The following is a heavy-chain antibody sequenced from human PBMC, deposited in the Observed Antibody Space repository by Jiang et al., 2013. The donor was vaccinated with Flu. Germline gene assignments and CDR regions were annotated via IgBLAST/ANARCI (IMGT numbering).Heavy chain of an antibody. CDR3: ARDLATTATSGGFDY. J-gene: IGHJ4*02. CDR1: GFIFSDYA. V-gene: IGHV3-30*04. CDR2: ISDDGSNK. D-gene: IGHD4-17*01. Sequence: AASGFIFSDYAMHWARQAPGKGLEWVAVISDDGSNKFYADSVRGRFTISRDNSKSTLSLQMNSLRPEDTAIYYCARDLATTATSGGFDYWGQGTLVTVSS.